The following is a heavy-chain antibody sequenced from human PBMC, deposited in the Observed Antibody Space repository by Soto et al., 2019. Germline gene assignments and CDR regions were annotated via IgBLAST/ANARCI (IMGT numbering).Heavy chain of an antibody. V-gene: IGHV4-39*01. D-gene: IGHD6-13*01. CDR3: ARRERAAGTDWWFDP. CDR1: GGSISRSRFH. CDR2: IYYSGST. Sequence: PSETLSLTFPVSGGSISRSRFHWGWIRQPPGKGLEWIGSIYYSGSTYYSPSLKSRVTISVDTSKNQFSLKLSSVTAADTAVYYCARRERAAGTDWWFDPWGQG. J-gene: IGHJ5*02.